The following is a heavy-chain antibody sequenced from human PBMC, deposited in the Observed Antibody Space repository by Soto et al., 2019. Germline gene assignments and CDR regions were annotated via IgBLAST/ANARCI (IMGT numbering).Heavy chain of an antibody. Sequence: GGSLRLSCAASGFTFSSYAMSWVRQAPGKGLEWVSAISGSGGSTYYADSVKGRFTISRDNSKNTLYLQMNSLRAEDTAVYYCAKSDDFWSGYYLGIYYYYYGMDVWGQGTTVTVSS. CDR2: ISGSGGST. CDR3: AKSDDFWSGYYLGIYYYYYGMDV. D-gene: IGHD3-3*01. J-gene: IGHJ6*02. V-gene: IGHV3-23*01. CDR1: GFTFSSYA.